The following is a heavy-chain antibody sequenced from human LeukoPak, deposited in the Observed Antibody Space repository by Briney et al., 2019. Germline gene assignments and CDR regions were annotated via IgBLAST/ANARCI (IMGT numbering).Heavy chain of an antibody. CDR2: IYYSGST. Sequence: KPSETLSLTCAVYGGSFSGYYWSWIRQPPGKGLEWIGYIYYSGSTNYNPSLKSRVTISVDTSKNQFSLKLSSVTAADTAVYYCARQAAMFLGIDYWGQGTLVTVSS. D-gene: IGHD5-18*01. CDR3: ARQAAMFLGIDY. CDR1: GGSFSGYY. J-gene: IGHJ4*02. V-gene: IGHV4-59*08.